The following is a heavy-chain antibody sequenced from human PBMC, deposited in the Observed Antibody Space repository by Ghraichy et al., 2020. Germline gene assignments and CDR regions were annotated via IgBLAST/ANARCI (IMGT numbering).Heavy chain of an antibody. D-gene: IGHD1-26*01. J-gene: IGHJ4*02. CDR3: EKVAIGWASKSYCLDY. CDR1: GFTFSNYD. Sequence: GESLRLSCAASGFTFSNYDMTWVRQAPGKGLEWVSNIVNSGGGTNYADSVKGRFTIFRDNSQNTLYLQMNRLRVEDTAVYYCEKVAIGWASKSYCLDYWGQGTQVNVSS. CDR2: IVNSGGGT. V-gene: IGHV3-23*01.